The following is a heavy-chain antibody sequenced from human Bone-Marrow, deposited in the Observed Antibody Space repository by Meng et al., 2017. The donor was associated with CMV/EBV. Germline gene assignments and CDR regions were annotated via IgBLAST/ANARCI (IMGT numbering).Heavy chain of an antibody. CDR1: GFTFSDYY. J-gene: IGHJ6*02. Sequence: GESLKISCAASGFTFSDYYMSWIRQAPGKGLEWISYISGSGSTIYYADSVKGRFTISRDNAKNSLFLQMNSLRGEDTAVYYCARVAAAGRGMDVWGQGTTVTVSS. CDR3: ARVAAAGRGMDV. V-gene: IGHV3-11*04. CDR2: ISGSGSTI. D-gene: IGHD6-13*01.